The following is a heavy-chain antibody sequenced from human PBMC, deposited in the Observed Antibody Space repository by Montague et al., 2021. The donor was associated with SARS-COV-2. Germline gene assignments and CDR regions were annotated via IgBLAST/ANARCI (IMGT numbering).Heavy chain of an antibody. CDR3: ARDATMVSHSYFDY. CDR2: NYHSGST. CDR1: GGSISSSNW. Sequence: SETLSLTCAVSGGSISSSNWCSWVRQPPGKGLEWIGENYHSGSTDYNPSPKRRVTISVDKSKNQFSLKLCSVTAADTAVYYCARDATMVSHSYFDYWGQGTLVTVSS. D-gene: IGHD4/OR15-4a*01. J-gene: IGHJ4*02. V-gene: IGHV4-4*02.